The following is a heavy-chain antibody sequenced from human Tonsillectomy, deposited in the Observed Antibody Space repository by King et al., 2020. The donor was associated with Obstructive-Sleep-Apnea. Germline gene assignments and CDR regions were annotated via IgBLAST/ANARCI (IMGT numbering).Heavy chain of an antibody. J-gene: IGHJ4*02. D-gene: IGHD3-22*01. CDR1: GFTFSSYG. CDR3: ARKTYYYDSSGSMIDY. V-gene: IGHV3-33*01. Sequence: VQLVESGGGVVQPGRSLRLSCAASGFTFSSYGMHWVRQAPGKGLEWVAVIWYDGSNKYYADSVKGRFTITRDNSKNTLYLQMNSLRAEDTAVYYCARKTYYYDSSGSMIDYWGQGTLVTVSS. CDR2: IWYDGSNK.